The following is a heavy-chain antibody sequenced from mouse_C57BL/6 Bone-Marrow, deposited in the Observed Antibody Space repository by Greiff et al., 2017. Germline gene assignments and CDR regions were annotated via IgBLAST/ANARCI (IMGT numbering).Heavy chain of an antibody. J-gene: IGHJ2*01. V-gene: IGHV1-69*01. CDR3: ARGGIHYGSSYRFDY. Sequence: VKLQQPGAELVMPGASVKLSCKASGYTFTSYWMHWVKQRPGQGLEWIGEIDPSDSYTNYNQKFKGKSTLTVDKSSSTAYMQLSSQTSEDSAVYYGARGGIHYGSSYRFDYWGQGTTLTVSS. CDR2: IDPSDSYT. CDR1: GYTFTSYW. D-gene: IGHD1-1*01.